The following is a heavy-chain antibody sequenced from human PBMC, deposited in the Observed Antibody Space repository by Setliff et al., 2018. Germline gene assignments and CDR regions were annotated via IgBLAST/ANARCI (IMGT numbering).Heavy chain of an antibody. J-gene: IGHJ4*02. Sequence: PGGSLRLSCAASGFTLSTYWMSWVRQAPGKGLEWVANINQDGSATYYVDSLKGRFTLSRDNAKNSLYLQMNSLRAEDTAVYYCARAPRVELNLDYWGQGTLVTVSS. D-gene: IGHD1-1*01. CDR1: GFTLSTYW. V-gene: IGHV3-7*01. CDR2: INQDGSAT. CDR3: ARAPRVELNLDY.